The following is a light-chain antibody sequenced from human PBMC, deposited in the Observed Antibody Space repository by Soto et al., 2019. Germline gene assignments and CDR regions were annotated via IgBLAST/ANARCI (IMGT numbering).Light chain of an antibody. CDR1: QSVSSN. J-gene: IGKJ5*01. Sequence: EIVMTQAPATLSVSPGERHTLSCRASQSVSSNLAWYQQGPGQAPRLXXYDASHRAAGIPARFSGSGFGTDFTLTTSSLEPEDASAYYCQQRSNWPPITFGQGTRLEIK. CDR3: QQRSNWPPIT. V-gene: IGKV3-11*01. CDR2: DAS.